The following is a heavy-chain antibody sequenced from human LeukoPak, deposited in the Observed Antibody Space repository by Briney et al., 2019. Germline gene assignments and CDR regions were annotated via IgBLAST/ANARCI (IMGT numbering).Heavy chain of an antibody. Sequence: GGSLRLSCAASGFTFSSYAMSWVRPAPGKGLEWVSAISGSGGSTYYADSVKGRFTISRDNSKNTLYLQMNSLRAEDTAVYYCAKVITMIVVVSAFDYWGQGTLVTVSS. CDR1: GFTFSSYA. J-gene: IGHJ4*02. D-gene: IGHD3-22*01. CDR2: ISGSGGST. V-gene: IGHV3-23*01. CDR3: AKVITMIVVVSAFDY.